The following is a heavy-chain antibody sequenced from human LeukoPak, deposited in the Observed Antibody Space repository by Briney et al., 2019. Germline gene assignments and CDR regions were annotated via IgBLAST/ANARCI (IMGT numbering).Heavy chain of an antibody. Sequence: GASVKVSCKASGGTFSSYAISWVRQAPGQGLEWMGRIIPILGIANYAQKFQGRVTITADKSTSTAYMELSSLRSEDTAVYYCARDFSRTGDYYYSGMDVWGQGTTVTVSS. CDR3: ARDFSRTGDYYYSGMDV. D-gene: IGHD1-14*01. CDR2: IIPILGIA. J-gene: IGHJ6*02. V-gene: IGHV1-69*04. CDR1: GGTFSSYA.